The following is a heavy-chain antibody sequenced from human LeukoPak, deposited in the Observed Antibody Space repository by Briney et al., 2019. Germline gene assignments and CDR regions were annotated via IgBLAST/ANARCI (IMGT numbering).Heavy chain of an antibody. V-gene: IGHV3-23*01. D-gene: IGHD3-22*01. Sequence: GGSLRLSCAASGFTFSSYAMSWVRQAPGKGLEWVSAISGSGGSTYYAGSVKGRFTISRDNSKNTLYLQMNSLRAEDTAAYYCAKEPYYDSSGHRWFDPWGQGTLVTVSS. CDR1: GFTFSSYA. J-gene: IGHJ5*02. CDR3: AKEPYYDSSGHRWFDP. CDR2: ISGSGGST.